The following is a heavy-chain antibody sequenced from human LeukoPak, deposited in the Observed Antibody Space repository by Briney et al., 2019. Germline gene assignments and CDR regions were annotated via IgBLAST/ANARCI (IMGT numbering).Heavy chain of an antibody. J-gene: IGHJ4*02. V-gene: IGHV3-30*18. D-gene: IGHD1-26*01. Sequence: GRSLRLSCAASGFTFSSYGMHWVRQAPGKGLEWVAVISYDGSNKYYADSVKGRFTISRDNSKNTLYLQMNSLRAEDTAVYYCAKDWEQGMALGIFDYWGQGTLVTVSS. CDR3: AKDWEQGMALGIFDY. CDR2: ISYDGSNK. CDR1: GFTFSSYG.